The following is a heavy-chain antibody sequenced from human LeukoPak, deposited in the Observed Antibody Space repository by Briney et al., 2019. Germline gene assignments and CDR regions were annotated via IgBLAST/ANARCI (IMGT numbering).Heavy chain of an antibody. J-gene: IGHJ4*02. V-gene: IGHV1-18*01. Sequence: ASAKVSCKASGYTFTSYGLTWVRQAPGQGLEWMGWISTYSGDTNYAQNFQGRVTLTRDTSTTTGYMELRSLRSDDTAVYYCARPAGYSGYDLIYWGQGALVTVSS. CDR1: GYTFTSYG. D-gene: IGHD5-12*01. CDR3: ARPAGYSGYDLIY. CDR2: ISTYSGDT.